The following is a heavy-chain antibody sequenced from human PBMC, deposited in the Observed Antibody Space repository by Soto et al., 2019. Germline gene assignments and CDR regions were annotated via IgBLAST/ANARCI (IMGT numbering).Heavy chain of an antibody. V-gene: IGHV2-5*02. CDR3: AHRVLRTVFGLVTTTAIYFDF. CDR2: IYWDDDK. CDR1: GFSLTTSGVG. Sequence: QITLNESGPTPVKPRQTLTLTCTFSGFSLTTSGVGVGWIRQSPGKAPEWLALIYWDDDKRYSPSLKSRLTITKDTSKNQVVLTMADLDPADTATYYCAHRVLRTVFGLVTTTAIYFDFWCQGTPVAVSS. J-gene: IGHJ4*02. D-gene: IGHD3-3*01.